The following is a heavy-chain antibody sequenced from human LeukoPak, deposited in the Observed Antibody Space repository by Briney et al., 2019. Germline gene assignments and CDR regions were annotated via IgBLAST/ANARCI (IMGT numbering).Heavy chain of an antibody. CDR1: GFIVSQNY. Sequence: GGSLRLFCAASGFIVSQNYMTWVRQAPGKGLEWISVIYIDGTAYYADSVKGRFTISRDQANNTLYLQMNTLRDEDTAVYYCARGPRYSFYWGQGTLVSVSS. CDR3: ARGPRYSFY. D-gene: IGHD6-13*01. J-gene: IGHJ4*02. CDR2: IYIDGTA. V-gene: IGHV3-53*01.